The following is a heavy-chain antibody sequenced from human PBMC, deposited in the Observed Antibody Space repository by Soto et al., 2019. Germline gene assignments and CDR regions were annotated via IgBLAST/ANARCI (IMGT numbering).Heavy chain of an antibody. CDR3: AKGYCSSTSCRYNWLDP. J-gene: IGHJ5*02. V-gene: IGHV4-39*01. D-gene: IGHD2-2*01. CDR2: IYYSGST. CDR1: GGSISSSSYY. Sequence: PSETLSLTCTVSGGSISSSSYYCGWIRQPPGKGLEWIGSIYYSGSTYYNPSLKSRVTISVDTSKNQFSLKLSSVTAADTAVYYCAKGYCSSTSCRYNWLDPWGPGTLVTVFS.